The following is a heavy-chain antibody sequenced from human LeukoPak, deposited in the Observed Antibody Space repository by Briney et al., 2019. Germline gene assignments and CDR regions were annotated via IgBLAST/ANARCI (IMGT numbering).Heavy chain of an antibody. CDR2: IYYSGST. D-gene: IGHD1-26*01. V-gene: IGHV4-59*01. J-gene: IGHJ4*02. CDR3: ARMYSGSYYLDD. CDR1: GGSISSYY. Sequence: SETLSLTCTVSGGSISSYYWSWIRQPPGKGLEWIGYIYYSGSTNYNPSLKSRVTISVDTSKNQFSLKLSSVTAADTAVYYCARMYSGSYYLDDWGQGTLVTVSS.